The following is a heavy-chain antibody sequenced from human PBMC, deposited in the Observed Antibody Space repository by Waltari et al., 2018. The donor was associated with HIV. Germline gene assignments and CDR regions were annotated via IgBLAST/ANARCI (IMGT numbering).Heavy chain of an antibody. Sequence: VQLQVSGPGLVKSSETLSLTCRVPGGSRSRYYWAWIRQSPGKGLEYIGYVYYNRNTNYNPSLRGRVTISIDTYKNQFSLNLKSMTAADTAVYYCARGVRSVSSPGAPEFWGLGTQVTVSS. CDR2: VYYNRNT. J-gene: IGHJ4*02. D-gene: IGHD3-3*01. V-gene: IGHV4-59*13. CDR3: ARGVRSVSSPGAPEF. CDR1: GGSRSRYY.